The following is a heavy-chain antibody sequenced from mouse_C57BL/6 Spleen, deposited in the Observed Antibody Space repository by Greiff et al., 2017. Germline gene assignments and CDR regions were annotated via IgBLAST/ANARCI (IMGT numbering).Heavy chain of an antibody. CDR1: GYAFSSSW. CDR2: IDPGDGDT. Sequence: QVQLQQSGPELVKPGASVKISCKASGYAFSSSWMNWVKQRPGKGLEWIGRIDPGDGDTNYNGKFKGKATLTEDKSSSTAYMQLSSLTSEDAAVYFCARGLNYYAMDYWGQGTSVTVSS. J-gene: IGHJ4*01. V-gene: IGHV1-82*01. CDR3: ARGLNYYAMDY.